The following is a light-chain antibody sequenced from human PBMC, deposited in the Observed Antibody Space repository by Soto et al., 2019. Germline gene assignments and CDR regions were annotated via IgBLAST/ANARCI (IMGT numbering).Light chain of an antibody. CDR2: AAS. CDR3: QQSDSIPYT. V-gene: IGKV1-39*01. J-gene: IGKJ2*01. Sequence: DIQMTQSPSSLSASIGDRVTITCRASQDITFYLNWFQQKPGKAPNLLVYAASNLESGVPSRFSGSGSGTEFTLTISDLQPEDSAIYYCQQSDSIPYTCGQGTNLEI. CDR1: QDITFY.